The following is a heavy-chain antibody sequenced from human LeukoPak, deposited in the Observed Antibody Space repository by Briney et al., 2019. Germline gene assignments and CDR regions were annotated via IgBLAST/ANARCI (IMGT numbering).Heavy chain of an antibody. D-gene: IGHD5-12*01. Sequence: PSETLSLTCTVSGGSISSGGYYWSWIRQPPGKGLEWIGYIYHSGSTYYNPSLKSRVTISVDTSKNQFSLKLSSVTAADTAVYYCARESIVATIIHSSPGCFDYWGQGTLVTVSS. CDR1: GGSISSGGYY. J-gene: IGHJ4*02. V-gene: IGHV4-30-2*01. CDR2: IYHSGST. CDR3: ARESIVATIIHSSPGCFDY.